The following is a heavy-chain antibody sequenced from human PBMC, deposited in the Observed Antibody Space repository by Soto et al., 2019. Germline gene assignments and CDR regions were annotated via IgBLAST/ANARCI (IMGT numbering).Heavy chain of an antibody. CDR1: GGSISSGGYS. V-gene: IGHV4-30-2*01. J-gene: IGHJ6*02. CDR3: GRAHRDLQKVVYYYYSMDV. CDR2: IYHSGST. D-gene: IGHD6-13*01. Sequence: SETLSLTCAVSGGSISSGGYSWSWIRQPPGKGLEWIGYIYHSGSTYYNPSLKSRVTISVDRSKNQFSLKLTSVTAADTAVYYCGRAHRDLQKVVYYYYSMDVWGQGTTVTVSS.